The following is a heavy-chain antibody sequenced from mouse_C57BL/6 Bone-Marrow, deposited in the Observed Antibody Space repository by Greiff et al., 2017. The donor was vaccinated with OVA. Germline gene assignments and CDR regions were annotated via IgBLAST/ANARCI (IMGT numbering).Heavy chain of an antibody. J-gene: IGHJ1*03. D-gene: IGHD1-1*01. Sequence: VQLQQPGAELVMPGASVKLSCKASGYTFTSYWMHWVKQRSGQGLEWIGEIDPSDSYTNYNQKFKGKSTLTVDKSSSTAYMQLSSLTSEDSAVYYCARRSYIWYFDVWGTGTTVTVSS. CDR3: ARRSYIWYFDV. CDR1: GYTFTSYW. V-gene: IGHV1-69*01. CDR2: IDPSDSYT.